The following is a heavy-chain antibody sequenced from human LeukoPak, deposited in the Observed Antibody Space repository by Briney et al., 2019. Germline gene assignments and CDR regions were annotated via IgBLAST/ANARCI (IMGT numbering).Heavy chain of an antibody. J-gene: IGHJ4*02. D-gene: IGHD6-13*01. Sequence: GGSLRLSCAASGFTFSSYAMSWVRQAPGKGLEWVSAISGSGGSAYYTDSVKGRFTISRDNSKNTLYLQMNSLRAEDTAVYYCAKLGVRAAAGVPYYFDYWGQGTLVTVSS. CDR2: ISGSGGSA. CDR3: AKLGVRAAAGVPYYFDY. CDR1: GFTFSSYA. V-gene: IGHV3-23*01.